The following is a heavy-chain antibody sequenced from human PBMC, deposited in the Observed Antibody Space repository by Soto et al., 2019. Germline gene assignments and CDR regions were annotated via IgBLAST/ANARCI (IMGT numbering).Heavy chain of an antibody. CDR1: GGSISSGGYY. Sequence: QVQLQESGPGLLKPSQTLSLTCTVSGGSISSGGYYWSWIRQHPGKGLEWIGYIYYSGSTYYNPSLKSRVTISVDTSKNQFSLKLSSVTAADTAVYYCARDLFPQLWLHYWGQGTLVTVSS. V-gene: IGHV4-31*03. D-gene: IGHD5-18*01. CDR3: ARDLFPQLWLHY. J-gene: IGHJ4*02. CDR2: IYYSGST.